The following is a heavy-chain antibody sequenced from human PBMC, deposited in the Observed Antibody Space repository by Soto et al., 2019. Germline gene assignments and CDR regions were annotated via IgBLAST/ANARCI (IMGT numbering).Heavy chain of an antibody. D-gene: IGHD1-1*01. J-gene: IGHJ6*02. CDR3: ARDTGLRDTGTLQGDDYGMDV. V-gene: IGHV1-69*01. Sequence: QVQLVQSGAEVKKPGSSVKVSCKASGGTFSSYAISWVRQAPGQGLEWMGGIIPIFGTANYAQKFQGRVTITADGSTSTAYMELSSLRSEDTAVYYCARDTGLRDTGTLQGDDYGMDVWGQGTTVTVSS. CDR2: IIPIFGTA. CDR1: GGTFSSYA.